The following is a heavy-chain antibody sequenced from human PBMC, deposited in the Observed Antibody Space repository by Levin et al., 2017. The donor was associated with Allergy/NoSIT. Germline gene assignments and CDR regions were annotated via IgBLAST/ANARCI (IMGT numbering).Heavy chain of an antibody. CDR1: GFSLRSSGVG. J-gene: IGHJ4*01. V-gene: IGHV2-5*02. CDR3: GHPCTEDYDDKSCYYEGFDY. CDR2: IYWDGDS. Sequence: SGPTLVKPTQTLTLTCSFSGFSLRSSGVGVGWIRQPPGKALEWLAVIYWDGDSRYSTSLRNRPPVTKDTSNNQVVLTMTNLGPVDTAKYYCGHPCTEDYDDKSCYYEGFDYW. D-gene: IGHD3-22*01.